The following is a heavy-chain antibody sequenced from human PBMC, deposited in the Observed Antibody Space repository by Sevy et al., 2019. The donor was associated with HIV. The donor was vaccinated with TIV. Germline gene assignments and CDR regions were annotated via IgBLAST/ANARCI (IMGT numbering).Heavy chain of an antibody. Sequence: GGSLRLSCAASGFTFDDYAMHWVRQAPGKGLEWVSGISWNSGSIGYADSVKGRFTISRDNAKNSLYLQMNSLRAEDTALYTWAKDRGGAVAGTSLFGRFAYYYYGMDVWGQGTTVTVSS. J-gene: IGHJ6*02. CDR1: GFTFDDYA. D-gene: IGHD6-19*01. CDR3: AKDRGGAVAGTSLFGRFAYYYYGMDV. CDR2: ISWNSGSI. V-gene: IGHV3-9*01.